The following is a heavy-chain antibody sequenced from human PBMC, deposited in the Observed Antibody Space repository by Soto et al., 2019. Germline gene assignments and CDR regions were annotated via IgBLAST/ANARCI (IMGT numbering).Heavy chain of an antibody. CDR2: INPNSGGT. D-gene: IGHD6-19*01. J-gene: IGHJ5*02. V-gene: IGHV1-2*02. CDR1: GYTFTGYY. Sequence: ASVKVSCKAPGYTFTGYYMHWLRQAPGQGLEWMGWINPNSGGTNYAQKFQGRVTMTRDTSISTAYMELSRLRSDDTAVYYCARTLTGYSSGWSNWFDPWGQGTLVTVSS. CDR3: ARTLTGYSSGWSNWFDP.